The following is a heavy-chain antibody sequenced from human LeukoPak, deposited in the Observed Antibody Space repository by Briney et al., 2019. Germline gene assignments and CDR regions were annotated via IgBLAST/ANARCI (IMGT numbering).Heavy chain of an antibody. CDR2: ISGSGGST. J-gene: IGHJ5*02. CDR1: GFTFSSYA. D-gene: IGHD3-3*01. Sequence: PGGSLRLSCAASGFTFSSYAMSWVRQAPGKGLEWVSAISGSGGSTYYADSVKGRFTISRDNSKNTLYLQMNSLRAEDTAVYYCAKGGKRPPTRKYDFWSVPQNWFDPWGQGTLVTVSS. CDR3: AKGGKRPPTRKYDFWSVPQNWFDP. V-gene: IGHV3-23*01.